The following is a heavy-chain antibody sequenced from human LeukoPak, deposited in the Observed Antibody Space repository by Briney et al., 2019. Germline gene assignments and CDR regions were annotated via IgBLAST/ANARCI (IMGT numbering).Heavy chain of an antibody. D-gene: IGHD4-11*01. Sequence: PGGSLRLSCAASGFTFSSSYAFHWVRQAPGKGLEWVAVISFDGNNKKYADSVKGRFTISRDNTLYLQMNSLRPEDTAVYYCAREMAAVATHFDYWGQGTLVTVSS. J-gene: IGHJ4*02. V-gene: IGHV3-30*04. CDR1: GFTFSSSYA. CDR2: ISFDGNNK. CDR3: AREMAAVATHFDY.